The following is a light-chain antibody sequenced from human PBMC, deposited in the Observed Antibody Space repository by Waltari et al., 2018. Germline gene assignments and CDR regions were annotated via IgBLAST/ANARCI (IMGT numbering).Light chain of an antibody. CDR3: QQYNDWPLP. V-gene: IGKV3-15*01. Sequence: EIVMTQSPDTLSVSPGERATLSCRASQSVSRNVAWYQQKPGQAPRLLIYGASTRATGIPARFSGSGSGTEFTLTISSLQSEDFAVYYCQQYNDWPLPFGQGTRLDIK. CDR1: QSVSRN. CDR2: GAS. J-gene: IGKJ5*01.